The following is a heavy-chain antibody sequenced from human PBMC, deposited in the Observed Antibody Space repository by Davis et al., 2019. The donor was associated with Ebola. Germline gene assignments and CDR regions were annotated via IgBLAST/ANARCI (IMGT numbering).Heavy chain of an antibody. D-gene: IGHD6-19*01. CDR1: GGTFSSYA. CDR2: INPSGGST. J-gene: IGHJ6*02. V-gene: IGHV1-46*01. CDR3: ARERGWYENYYYGMDV. Sequence: ASVKVSCKASGGTFSSYAISWVRQAPGQGLEWMGIINPSGGSTSYAQKFQGRVTMTRDTSISTAYMELSRLRSDDTAVYYCARERGWYENYYYGMDVWGQGTTVTVSS.